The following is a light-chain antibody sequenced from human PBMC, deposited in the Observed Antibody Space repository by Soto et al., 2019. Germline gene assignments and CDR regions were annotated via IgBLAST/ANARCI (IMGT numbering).Light chain of an antibody. V-gene: IGKV1-5*03. CDR3: QHSNSYSEA. CDR2: KAS. Sequence: TPAPSALSSSLGDKVTNTFRASQTISSWLAWYQQKPGKAPKLLIYKASTLKSGVPSRFSGSGSGTEFTLTISRLQPDDFATYYCQHSNSYSEAFGQGTKVDIK. J-gene: IGKJ1*01. CDR1: QTISSW.